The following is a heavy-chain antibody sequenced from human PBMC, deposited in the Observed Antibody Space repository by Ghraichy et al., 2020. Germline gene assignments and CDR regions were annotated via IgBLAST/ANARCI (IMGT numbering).Heavy chain of an antibody. CDR3: AREDGIAVTGDHWYFDL. Sequence: SETPSLTCAVSGYSISSGYYWGWLRQPPGKGLEWVGSIYHSGTTYYNPSLKSRVTISVDTSKNQFSLRLSSVTAADTAVYYCAREDGIAVTGDHWYFDLWGRGTLVTVSS. J-gene: IGHJ2*01. D-gene: IGHD6-19*01. CDR1: GYSISSGYY. V-gene: IGHV4-38-2*02. CDR2: IYHSGTT.